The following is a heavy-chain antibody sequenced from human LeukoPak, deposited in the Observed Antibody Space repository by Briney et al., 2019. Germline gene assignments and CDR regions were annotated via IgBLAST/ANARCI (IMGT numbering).Heavy chain of an antibody. V-gene: IGHV5-51*01. D-gene: IGHD3-22*01. J-gene: IGHJ3*02. Sequence: GESPKISCKGSGYSFTSYWIGWVRQMSGKGLEWMGIIYPGDSDTRYSPSFQGQVTISADKSISTAYLQWSSLKASDTAMYYCARGSYYYDSSGYYGAFDIWGQGTMVTVSS. CDR1: GYSFTSYW. CDR3: ARGSYYYDSSGYYGAFDI. CDR2: IYPGDSDT.